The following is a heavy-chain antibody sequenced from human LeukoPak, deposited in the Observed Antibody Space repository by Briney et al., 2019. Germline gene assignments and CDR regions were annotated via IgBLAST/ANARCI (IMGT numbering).Heavy chain of an antibody. CDR2: ISSSSSTI. J-gene: IGHJ3*02. D-gene: IGHD6-6*01. CDR3: ARAIHIAARPVAFDI. Sequence: GGSLRLSCAASGLTFSSYSMNWVRQAPGKGLEWVSYISSSSSTIYYADSVKGRFTISRDNAKNSLYLQMNSLRAEDTAVYYCARAIHIAARPVAFDIWGQGTMVTVSS. CDR1: GLTFSSYS. V-gene: IGHV3-48*04.